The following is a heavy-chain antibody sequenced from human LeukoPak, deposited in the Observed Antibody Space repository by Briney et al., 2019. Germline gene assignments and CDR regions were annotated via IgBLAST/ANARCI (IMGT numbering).Heavy chain of an antibody. J-gene: IGHJ4*02. V-gene: IGHV1-2*02. CDR1: GYTFTGYY. D-gene: IGHD4-17*01. Sequence: GASVKVSCKASGYTFTGYYMHWVRQAPGQGPEWMGWINPNSGGTNYAQKFQGRVTMTRDTSISTAYMELSRLRSDDTAVYYCARAPRGDYATFDYWGQGTLVTVSS. CDR2: INPNSGGT. CDR3: ARAPRGDYATFDY.